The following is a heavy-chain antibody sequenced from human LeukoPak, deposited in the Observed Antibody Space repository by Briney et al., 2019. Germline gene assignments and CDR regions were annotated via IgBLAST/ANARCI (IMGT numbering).Heavy chain of an antibody. D-gene: IGHD2-15*01. CDR1: GFTFSSYW. V-gene: IGHV3-74*01. Sequence: GGSPRLSCAASGFTFSSYWMHWVRQAPGKGLLWVSRSNGDGSSTAYADSVKGRFAISRDNAKNILYLQMNSLRAEDAALYYCARAGYCSGGNCYSSYYDYWGQGTLVTVSS. J-gene: IGHJ4*02. CDR2: SNGDGSST. CDR3: ARAGYCSGGNCYSSYYDY.